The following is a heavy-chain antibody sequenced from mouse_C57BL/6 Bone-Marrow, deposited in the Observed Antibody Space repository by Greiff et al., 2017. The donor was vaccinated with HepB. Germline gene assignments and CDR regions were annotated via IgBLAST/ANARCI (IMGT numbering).Heavy chain of an antibody. V-gene: IGHV3-5*01. Sequence: DVKLVESGPGLVKPSQTVFLTCTVTGISITTGNYRWSWIRQFPGNKLEWIGYIYYSGTITYNPSLTSRTTITRDTPKNQFFLEMNSLTAEDTATYYCAREDYGSSYYFDYWGQGTTLTVSS. CDR3: AREDYGSSYYFDY. CDR2: IYYSGTI. D-gene: IGHD1-1*01. J-gene: IGHJ2*01. CDR1: GISITTGNYR.